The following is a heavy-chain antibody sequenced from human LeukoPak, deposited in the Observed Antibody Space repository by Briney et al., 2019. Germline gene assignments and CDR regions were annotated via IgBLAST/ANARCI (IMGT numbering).Heavy chain of an antibody. CDR1: GGTFSSYA. V-gene: IGHV1-69*13. CDR2: IIPIFGTA. J-gene: IGHJ4*02. D-gene: IGHD3-22*01. Sequence: SVEVSCKASGGTFSSYAISWVRQAPGQGLEWMGGIIPIFGTANYAQKFQGRVTITADESTSTAYMELSSLRSEDTAVYYCARDYDSSGYYYSVFVYWGQGTLVTISS. CDR3: ARDYDSSGYYYSVFVY.